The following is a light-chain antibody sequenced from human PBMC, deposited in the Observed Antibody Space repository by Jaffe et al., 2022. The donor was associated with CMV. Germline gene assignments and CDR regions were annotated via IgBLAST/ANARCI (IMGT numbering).Light chain of an antibody. J-gene: IGKJ3*01. V-gene: IGKV1-39*01. CDR1: HSIETY. Sequence: DIQMTQSPSSLSASVGDRVTITCRASHSIETYLNWYQQKPGKAPKLLIDAASSLQSGVPSRFSGSGSGTDFTLTISSLQPEDFATYYCQQYYSTPTFGPGTKVDIE. CDR3: QQYYSTPT. CDR2: AAS.